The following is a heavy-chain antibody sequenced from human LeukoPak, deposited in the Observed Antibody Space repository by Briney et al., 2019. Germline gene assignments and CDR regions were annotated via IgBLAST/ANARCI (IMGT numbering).Heavy chain of an antibody. V-gene: IGHV3-11*01. CDR1: GLSFSDSY. CDR3: STGPRSLPY. J-gene: IGHJ4*01. CDR2: ISGMGHDI. D-gene: IGHD4-23*01. Sequence: PGGSLRLSCVVPGLSFSDSYMTWIRQTPGMGLESLAYISGMGHDIYYADSVKGRFTISRDNAKNSLYLQMNSLRPEDTALYYCSTGPRSLPYWGPGTLVTVSS.